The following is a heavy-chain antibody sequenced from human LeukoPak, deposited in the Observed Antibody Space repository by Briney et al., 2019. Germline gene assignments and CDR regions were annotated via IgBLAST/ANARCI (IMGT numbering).Heavy chain of an antibody. J-gene: IGHJ4*02. CDR1: GFTFTNYA. CDR3: ARDLAWGAFDY. D-gene: IGHD7-27*01. V-gene: IGHV3-23*01. Sequence: GGSLRLSCVASGFTFTNYAMSWVRQAPGKGLEWVSSIVGSAGTTSHADSVKGRFTISRDDSKNTLSLQMNSLRVEDTAVYYCARDLAWGAFDYWGQGTLVTVSS. CDR2: IVGSAGTT.